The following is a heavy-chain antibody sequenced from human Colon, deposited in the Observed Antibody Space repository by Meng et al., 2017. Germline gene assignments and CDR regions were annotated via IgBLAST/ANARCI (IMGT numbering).Heavy chain of an antibody. Sequence: GESLKISCAASGFTFSSYWLSWVRQAPGKGLEWVANIKKDGSEEHYVDSVKGRFTVSRDNAKNSLFLQMSSLRVEDTAVYYCARGPVWGSNWYIGAFDIWGQGTLVTVSS. CDR1: GFTFSSYW. CDR2: IKKDGSEE. J-gene: IGHJ3*02. D-gene: IGHD3-16*01. CDR3: ARGPVWGSNWYIGAFDI. V-gene: IGHV3-7*01.